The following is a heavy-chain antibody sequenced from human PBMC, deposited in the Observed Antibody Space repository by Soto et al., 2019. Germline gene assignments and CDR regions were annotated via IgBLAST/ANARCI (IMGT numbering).Heavy chain of an antibody. V-gene: IGHV3-72*01. CDR1: GFTLSDHY. J-gene: IGHJ4*02. CDR2: SRDKAQGYST. D-gene: IGHD1-26*01. CDR3: AKDTLGIGY. Sequence: GSLRLSCAGSGFTLSDHYIDWVRQAPGKGLEWVGRSRDKAQGYSTAYAASVKGRFTTSRDESKNSVYLQMNSLKTEDTAVYYCAKDTLGIGYWGQGTLVTVSS.